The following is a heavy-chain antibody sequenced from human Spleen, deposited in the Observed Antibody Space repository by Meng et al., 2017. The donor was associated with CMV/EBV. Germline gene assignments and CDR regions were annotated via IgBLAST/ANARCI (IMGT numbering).Heavy chain of an antibody. Sequence: GGSLRLSCAASGFTFSSYAMSWVRQAPGKGLEWVSTIGGSGDNTYYADSVKGRFTISRDNSKNTLYLQMNSLRAEDTAIYYCAKGTNIVATPLFDFWGQGSLVTVSS. J-gene: IGHJ4*02. CDR3: AKGTNIVATPLFDF. V-gene: IGHV3-23*01. CDR2: IGGSGDNT. D-gene: IGHD5-12*01. CDR1: GFTFSSYA.